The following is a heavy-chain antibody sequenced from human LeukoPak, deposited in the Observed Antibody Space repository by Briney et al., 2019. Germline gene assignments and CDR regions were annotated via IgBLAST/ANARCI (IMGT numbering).Heavy chain of an antibody. CDR2: IYYSGST. Sequence: SETLSLTCTVSGGSISSHYWSWIRQTPGKGLEWIGYIYYSGSTNYNPSLKSRVTISVDTSKNQFSLKLSSVTAADTAVYYCARSIVDFWSGRSYYFDYWGQGTLVTVSS. CDR1: GGSISSHY. CDR3: ARSIVDFWSGRSYYFDY. V-gene: IGHV4-59*11. D-gene: IGHD3-3*01. J-gene: IGHJ4*02.